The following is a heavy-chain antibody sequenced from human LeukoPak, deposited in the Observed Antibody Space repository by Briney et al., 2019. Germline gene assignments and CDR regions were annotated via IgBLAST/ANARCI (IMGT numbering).Heavy chain of an antibody. CDR1: GFTFSTYT. V-gene: IGHV3-48*01. J-gene: IGHJ4*02. CDR3: ARARCFGSGTYHDY. CDR2: ITSST. Sequence: LAGGSLRLSCEASGFTFSTYTMSWVRQAPGKGLEWLSCITSSTYYADSVKGRFTISRDNAKNSLYLQMNSLRAEDTAVYYCARARCFGSGTYHDYWGQGTLVTVSS. D-gene: IGHD3-10*01.